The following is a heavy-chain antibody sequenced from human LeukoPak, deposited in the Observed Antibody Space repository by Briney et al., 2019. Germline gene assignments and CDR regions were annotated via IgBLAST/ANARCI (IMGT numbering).Heavy chain of an antibody. V-gene: IGHV1-2*02. CDR1: GYTFTDYY. D-gene: IGHD3-9*01. J-gene: IGHJ4*02. Sequence: GASVKVSCKASGYTFTDYYIHWVRQAPGQGLEWMGWINPKSGGTNYAQKFQGRVTMTRDTSISTAYMELSRPTSDDTAMYYCARVFRDVDILTVSYWGQGTLVTVSS. CDR3: ARVFRDVDILTVSY. CDR2: INPKSGGT.